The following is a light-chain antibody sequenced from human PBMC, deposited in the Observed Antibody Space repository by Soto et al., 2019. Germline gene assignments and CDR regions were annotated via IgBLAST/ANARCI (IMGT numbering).Light chain of an antibody. J-gene: IGKJ4*01. V-gene: IGKV3-11*01. CDR2: DAS. CDR3: QQRSNWPLT. CDR1: QSVSSY. Sequence: EIVLTQSPATLSLSPGERATLSCRASQSVSSYLAWYQQKPGQAPRLLIYDASNRATCITARFSGSGSGTDFTLTISSLEPEDFAVYYCQQRSNWPLTFGGGTKVEIK.